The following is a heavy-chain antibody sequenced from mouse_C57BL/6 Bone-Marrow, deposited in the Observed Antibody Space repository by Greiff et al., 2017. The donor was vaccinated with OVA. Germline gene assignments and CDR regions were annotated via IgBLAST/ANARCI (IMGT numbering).Heavy chain of an antibody. Sequence: QVQLQQSGAELVRPGASVTLSCKASGYTFTDYEMHWVKQTPVHGLEWIGAIDPETGGTAYNQKFKGQAILTADESSSTAYMELRSLTSEDSAVYDCTRRYGSNYGYFDVWGTGTAVTVSS. J-gene: IGHJ1*03. CDR3: TRRYGSNYGYFDV. D-gene: IGHD1-1*01. V-gene: IGHV1-15*01. CDR1: GYTFTDYE. CDR2: IDPETGGT.